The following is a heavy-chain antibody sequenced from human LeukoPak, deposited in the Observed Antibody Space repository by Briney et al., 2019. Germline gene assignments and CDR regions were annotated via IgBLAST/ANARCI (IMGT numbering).Heavy chain of an antibody. CDR3: AGIIAVAGTPDY. V-gene: IGHV3-53*01. D-gene: IGHD6-19*01. Sequence: PGGSLRLSCAASGFTVSSNYMSWVRQAPGKGLEWVSVIYSGGSTYYADSVKGRFTISRDNAKNSLYLQMNSLRAEDTAVYYCAGIIAVAGTPDYWGQGTLVTVSS. J-gene: IGHJ4*02. CDR2: IYSGGST. CDR1: GFTVSSNY.